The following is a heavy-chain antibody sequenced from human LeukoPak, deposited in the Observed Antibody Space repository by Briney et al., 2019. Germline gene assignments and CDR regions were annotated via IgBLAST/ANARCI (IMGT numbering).Heavy chain of an antibody. CDR2: IYSGGST. J-gene: IGHJ4*02. Sequence: PGGSLRLSCAASGFTVSSNYMSWVRQAPGKGLEWVSVIYSGGSTYYADSVKGRFTISRDNSKNTLYLQMNSLRAEDTAVYYCAKDVEQIWIHYFDYWGQGTLVTVSS. CDR3: AKDVEQIWIHYFDY. D-gene: IGHD5-18*01. CDR1: GFTVSSNY. V-gene: IGHV3-53*01.